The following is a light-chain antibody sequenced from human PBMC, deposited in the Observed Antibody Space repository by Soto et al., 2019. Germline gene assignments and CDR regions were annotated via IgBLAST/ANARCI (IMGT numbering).Light chain of an antibody. V-gene: IGLV6-57*02. CDR2: EDT. CDR1: SGSIATNY. Sequence: NFMLTQPHSVSGSPGKTVTISCTGSSGSIATNYVQWYQQRPGSAPTTVIYEDTQRPSGVPERFSGSIDSSSNSASLTISGLKTEDEADYYCQSYDGRNPDVVFGGGTKLTVL. CDR3: QSYDGRNPDVV. J-gene: IGLJ2*01.